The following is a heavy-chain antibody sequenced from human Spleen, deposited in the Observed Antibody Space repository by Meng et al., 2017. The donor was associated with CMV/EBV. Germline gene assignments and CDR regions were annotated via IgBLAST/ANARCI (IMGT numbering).Heavy chain of an antibody. D-gene: IGHD3-3*01. Sequence: SETLSLTCTVSGGSVSSGSYYWSWIRQPPGKGLEWIGEINHSGSTNYNPSLKSRVTISVDTSKNQFSLKLSSVTAADTAVYYCARTRRTIFGVVIPSYYFDYWGQGTLVTVSS. V-gene: IGHV4-39*07. CDR2: INHSGST. CDR3: ARTRRTIFGVVIPSYYFDY. J-gene: IGHJ4*02. CDR1: GGSVSSGSYY.